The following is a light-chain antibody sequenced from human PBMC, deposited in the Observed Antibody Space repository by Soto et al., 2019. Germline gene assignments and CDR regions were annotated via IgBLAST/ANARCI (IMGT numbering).Light chain of an antibody. CDR2: DTS. CDR1: TGAVTSGHC. Sequence: QAVVTQEPSLTVSPGGTVTLTCGSSTGAVTSGHCPHWFQQKPGQAPRTLIYDTSIKHSWTPARFSGSLLGGTAALTLSGARAEDEAEYFCLLSDSGAWVFGGGTKLTVL. CDR3: LLSDSGAWV. J-gene: IGLJ3*02. V-gene: IGLV7-46*01.